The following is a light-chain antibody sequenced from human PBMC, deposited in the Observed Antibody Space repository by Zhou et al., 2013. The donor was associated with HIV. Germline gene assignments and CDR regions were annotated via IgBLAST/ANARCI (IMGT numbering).Light chain of an antibody. CDR3: QQYNTYPIT. Sequence: DIQMTQSPSTLSASVRDRVTITCRASQTIDNWLAWYQQRPGKAPRLLISKASTLESGVPLRFSGSRSGTEFTLTISSLQTDDYGTFYCQQYNTYPITFGQGTRLEIK. J-gene: IGKJ5*01. CDR2: KAS. CDR1: QTIDNW. V-gene: IGKV1-5*03.